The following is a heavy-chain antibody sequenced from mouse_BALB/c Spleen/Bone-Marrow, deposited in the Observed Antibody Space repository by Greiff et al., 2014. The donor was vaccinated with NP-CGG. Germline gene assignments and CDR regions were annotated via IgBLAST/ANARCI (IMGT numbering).Heavy chain of an antibody. CDR2: ILPENVSS. J-gene: IGHJ1*01. D-gene: IGHD1-2*01. Sequence: QVQLQQSIPICLNTVYARKSTRKTSSHTVISYAVFWLKKRPGHGLEWIGEILPENVSSNYNEKFKGKATLTADTSSNSVYMQLSCLTSEVSAVFFNDTATTEIYTLSLHDALPIWY. CDR3: DTATTEIYTLSLHDALPIWY. V-gene: IGHV1-9*01. CDR1: SHTVISYA.